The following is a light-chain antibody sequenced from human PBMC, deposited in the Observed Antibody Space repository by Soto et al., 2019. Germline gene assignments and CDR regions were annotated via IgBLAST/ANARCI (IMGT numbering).Light chain of an antibody. CDR1: QGISSY. CDR2: AAS. CDR3: QQYYSYPAWT. Sequence: IRMTQSPSSFSASTGDRVTITCRASQGISSYLAWYQQKPGKAPRLLIYAASTLQSGVPSRFSGSGSGTDFTPTISLLKAEDFANYYCQQYYSYPAWTFGQGTKVEIK. V-gene: IGKV1-8*01. J-gene: IGKJ1*01.